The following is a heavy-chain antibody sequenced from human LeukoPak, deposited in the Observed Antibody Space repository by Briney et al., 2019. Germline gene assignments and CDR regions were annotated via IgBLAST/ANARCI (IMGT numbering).Heavy chain of an antibody. Sequence: SQTLSLTCTVSGGSISSGDYYWSWIRQPPGKGLVWIAYMYYSGSTYYNPSLKSRVTMSADTSKNQLSLKLSSVTAADTAVYYCARPYYYDSRIDPWGQGILVTLSS. D-gene: IGHD3-22*01. CDR2: MYYSGST. J-gene: IGHJ5*02. CDR1: GGSISSGDYY. CDR3: ARPYYYDSRIDP. V-gene: IGHV4-30-4*01.